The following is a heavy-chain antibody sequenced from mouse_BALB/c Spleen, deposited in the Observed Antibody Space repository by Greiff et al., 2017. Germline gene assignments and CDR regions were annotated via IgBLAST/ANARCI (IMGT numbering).Heavy chain of an antibody. Sequence: QVQLQQSGAELMKPGASVKISCKATGYTFSSYWIEWVKQRPGHGLEWIGEILPGSGSTNYNEKFKGKATFTADTSSNTAYMQLSSLTSEDSAVYYCARDEGRRYYFDYWGQGTTLTVSS. CDR3: ARDEGRRYYFDY. CDR2: ILPGSGST. CDR1: GYTFSSYW. D-gene: IGHD2-14*01. V-gene: IGHV1-9*01. J-gene: IGHJ2*01.